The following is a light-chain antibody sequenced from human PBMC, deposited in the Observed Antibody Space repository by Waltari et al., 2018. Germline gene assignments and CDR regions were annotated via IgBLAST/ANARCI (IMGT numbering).Light chain of an antibody. Sequence: DIQMTQSPATLSASVGDRVTITCRASQSISRCLAWYQQKPGRAPKLLIDKALILDTGVPSRFTGSESGTEFTLTISSLQPDDFATYYCQQYNSSSRTFGQGTKVEIK. CDR3: QQYNSSSRT. J-gene: IGKJ1*01. V-gene: IGKV1-5*03. CDR1: QSISRC. CDR2: KAL.